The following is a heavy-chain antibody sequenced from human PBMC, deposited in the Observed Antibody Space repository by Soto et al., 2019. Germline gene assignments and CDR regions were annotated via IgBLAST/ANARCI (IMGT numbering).Heavy chain of an antibody. V-gene: IGHV4-39*01. CDR1: GGSISSSSYY. CDR2: IYYSGST. Sequence: QLQLQESGPGLVKPSETLSLTCTVSGGSISSSSYYWGWIRQPPGKGLEWIGSIYYSGSTYYNPSLKSRVTISVDTSKNQFSLKLSSVTAADTAVYYCASMMTTVVTGRESSNWFDPWGQGTLVTVSS. D-gene: IGHD4-17*01. J-gene: IGHJ5*02. CDR3: ASMMTTVVTGRESSNWFDP.